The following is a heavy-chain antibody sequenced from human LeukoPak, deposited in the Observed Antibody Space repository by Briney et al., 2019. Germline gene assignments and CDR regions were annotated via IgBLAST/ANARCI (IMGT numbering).Heavy chain of an antibody. J-gene: IGHJ4*02. CDR3: ARRDYDILTGSLGY. CDR1: GFTISSYS. Sequence: GGSLRLSCAASGFTISSYSMNWVRQAPGKGLEWVSSISSSSSYIYYADSVKGRFTISRDNAKNSLYLQMNSLRAEDTAVYYCARRDYDILTGSLGYWGQGTLVTVSS. CDR2: ISSSSSYI. V-gene: IGHV3-21*01. D-gene: IGHD3-9*01.